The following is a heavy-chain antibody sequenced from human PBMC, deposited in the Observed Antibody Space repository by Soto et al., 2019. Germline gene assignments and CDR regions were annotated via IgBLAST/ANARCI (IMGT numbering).Heavy chain of an antibody. CDR2: SIPIFGTA. V-gene: IGHV1-69*01. CDR1: GGTFSSYA. D-gene: IGHD3-10*01. J-gene: IGHJ4*02. CDR3: ARGPKYGSGSYRDY. Sequence: QVQLVQSGAEVKKPGSSVKVSCKASGGTFSSYAISWVRQAPGQGLEWMGGSIPIFGTANYAQKFQGRVKITAEESTSTAYMELSSLSSEDTAVYYCARGPKYGSGSYRDYWGQGTLVTVSS.